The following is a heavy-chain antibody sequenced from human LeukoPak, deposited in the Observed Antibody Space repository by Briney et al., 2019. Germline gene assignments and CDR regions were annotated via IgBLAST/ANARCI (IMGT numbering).Heavy chain of an antibody. Sequence: GGSLRLSCAASGLRFSRYWMSWVRQAPGKGPGWVPNIQQDGSEMYYVDSVKGRFIISRDNAENSVFLQMNLLRVEDTAVYYCAAHDMLTGYPYFDSWGQGTLVTVSS. D-gene: IGHD3-9*01. CDR3: AAHDMLTGYPYFDS. CDR2: IQQDGSEM. J-gene: IGHJ4*02. CDR1: GLRFSRYW. V-gene: IGHV3-7*01.